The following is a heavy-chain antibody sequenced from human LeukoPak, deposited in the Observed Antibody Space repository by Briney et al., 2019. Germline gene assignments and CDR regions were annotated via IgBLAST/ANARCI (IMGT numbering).Heavy chain of an antibody. J-gene: IGHJ6*03. CDR3: TRDRERRYYYYYMDV. CDR1: GFTFGDYA. V-gene: IGHV3-49*03. CDR2: IRSKAYGGTT. Sequence: GGSLRLSCTASGFTFGDYAMCWFRQAPGKGLEWVGFIRSKAYGGTTEYAASVKGRFTISRDDSKSIAYLQMNSLKTEDTAVYYCTRDRERRYYYYYMDVWGKGTTVTVSS.